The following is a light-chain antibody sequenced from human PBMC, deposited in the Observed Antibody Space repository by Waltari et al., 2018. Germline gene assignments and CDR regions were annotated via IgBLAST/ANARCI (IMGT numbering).Light chain of an antibody. CDR3: MQGIQTPRA. CDR2: LAS. V-gene: IGKV2-28*01. Sequence: DIVMTQSPLSLPVTPGEPATISCRSSQSLLFSNGYNYLDWYVQKPGQSPQLLISLASNRASGVPDRFSGSGSGTDFTLKISRVEAEDVGIYYCMQGIQTPRAFGPGTKVDIK. J-gene: IGKJ3*01. CDR1: QSLLFSNGYNY.